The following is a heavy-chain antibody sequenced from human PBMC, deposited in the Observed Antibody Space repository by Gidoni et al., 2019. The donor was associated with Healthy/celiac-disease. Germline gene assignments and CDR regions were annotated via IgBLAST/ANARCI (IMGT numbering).Heavy chain of an antibody. CDR3: ATITRTGFSYFDY. Sequence: DVQLVQSAAAVKKPAESPMISSTGSEYSFTSHWLGWVRQMRGKGLEWMGIIYPGDSDTRYSPSFQGQVTISADKSISTAYLQWSSLKASDTAMYYCATITRTGFSYFDYWGQGTLVTVSS. CDR1: EYSFTSHW. J-gene: IGHJ4*02. V-gene: IGHV5-51*01. D-gene: IGHD1-20*01. CDR2: IYPGDSDT.